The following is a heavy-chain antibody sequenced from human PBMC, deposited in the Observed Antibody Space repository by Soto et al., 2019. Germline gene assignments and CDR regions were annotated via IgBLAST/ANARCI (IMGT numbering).Heavy chain of an antibody. CDR1: GGSFSGYY. V-gene: IGHV4-34*01. CDR3: AREEYSSSWVDY. J-gene: IGHJ4*02. CDR2: INHSGST. Sequence: SETLSLTCAVYGGSFSGYYWSWIRQPPGKGLEWIGEINHSGSTNYNPSLKSRVTISVDTSKNKFSLKLSSVTAADTAVYYCAREEYSSSWVDYWGQGTLVTVSS. D-gene: IGHD6-13*01.